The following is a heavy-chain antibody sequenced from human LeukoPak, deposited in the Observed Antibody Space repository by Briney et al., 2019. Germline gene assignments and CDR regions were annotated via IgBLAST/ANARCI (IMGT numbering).Heavy chain of an antibody. Sequence: PSETLSLTCAVSGGSISSNNWWTWVRQPPGKGLEWIGEVYHSGSTYYNPSLKSRVTISVDTSKNQFSLKLSSVTAADTAVYYCARDRGYCSGRNCYSVLDYWGQGNLVTVSS. CDR3: ARDRGYCSGRNCYSVLDY. V-gene: IGHV4-4*02. CDR2: VYHSGST. J-gene: IGHJ4*02. D-gene: IGHD2-15*01. CDR1: GGSISSNNW.